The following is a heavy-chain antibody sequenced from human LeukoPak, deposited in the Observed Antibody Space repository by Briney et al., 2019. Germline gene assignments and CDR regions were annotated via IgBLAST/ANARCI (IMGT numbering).Heavy chain of an antibody. V-gene: IGHV4-39*01. CDR2: IYYSGST. Sequence: SETLSLTCTVSGGSISSSSYCWGWIRQPPGKGLEWIGSIYYSGSTYYNPSLKSRVTISVDTSKNQFSLKLSSVTAADTAVYYCARLSTMVRGVYYYYMDVWGKGTTVTVSS. CDR3: ARLSTMVRGVYYYYMDV. D-gene: IGHD3-10*01. CDR1: GGSISSSSYC. J-gene: IGHJ6*03.